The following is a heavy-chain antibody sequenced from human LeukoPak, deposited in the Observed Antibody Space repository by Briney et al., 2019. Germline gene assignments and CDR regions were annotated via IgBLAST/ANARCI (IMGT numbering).Heavy chain of an antibody. D-gene: IGHD4/OR15-4a*01. CDR2: ISGSGGST. J-gene: IGHJ3*02. CDR3: AKGVYGGNFVDAFDI. CDR1: EFTFSSYA. V-gene: IGHV3-23*01. Sequence: QPGGSLRLSCAASEFTFSSYAMSWVRQAPGKGLEWVSGISGSGGSTYYADSVKGRFIISRDNSKNTLDLRMDSLRAEDTAVYFCAKGVYGGNFVDAFDIWGQGTMVTVSS.